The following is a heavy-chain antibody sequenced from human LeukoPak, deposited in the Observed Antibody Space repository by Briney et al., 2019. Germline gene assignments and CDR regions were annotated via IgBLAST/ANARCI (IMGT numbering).Heavy chain of an antibody. CDR3: AKDRPRSESYYYYYYMGV. V-gene: IGHV3-23*01. CDR1: GFSFSPYV. J-gene: IGHJ6*03. D-gene: IGHD6-6*01. CDR2: ISGNGGTT. Sequence: GGSLRLSCAASGFSFSPYVMSWVRQAPGKGLEWVSTISGNGGTTYYADSVKGRFTISRDNSKNTLYLQMNSLRVEDTAVYYCAKDRPRSESYYYYYYMGVWGKGTTVTVSS.